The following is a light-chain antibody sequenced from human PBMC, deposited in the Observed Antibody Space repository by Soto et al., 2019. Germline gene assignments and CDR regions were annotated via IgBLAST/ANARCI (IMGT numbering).Light chain of an antibody. CDR1: SSNIGAGYD. Sequence: QSVLTQPPSVSGAPGQRVTFSCTGSSSNIGAGYDIHWYQQLPGTAPKLLIYDNSNRPSGVPDRFSGSKSGTSASLAITGLQAEDEADYYCQSYDSSLSGVVFGGGTKVTVL. J-gene: IGLJ2*01. V-gene: IGLV1-40*01. CDR3: QSYDSSLSGVV. CDR2: DNS.